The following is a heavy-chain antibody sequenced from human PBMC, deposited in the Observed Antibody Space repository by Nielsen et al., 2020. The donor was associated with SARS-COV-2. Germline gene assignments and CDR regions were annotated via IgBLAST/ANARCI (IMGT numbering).Heavy chain of an antibody. Sequence: GGSLRLSCAASGLNFRSYGMHWVRQAPGKGLEWVAFISYDGNKRNYADSVKGRFTISRDNSKNTLYLQMNSLRAEDTAVYYCARESSIAVAGTGLDYWGQGALVTVSS. V-gene: IGHV3-33*05. CDR2: ISYDGNKR. D-gene: IGHD6-19*01. CDR3: ARESSIAVAGTGLDY. J-gene: IGHJ4*02. CDR1: GLNFRSYG.